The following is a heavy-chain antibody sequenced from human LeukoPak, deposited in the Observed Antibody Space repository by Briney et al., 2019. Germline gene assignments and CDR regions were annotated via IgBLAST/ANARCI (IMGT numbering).Heavy chain of an antibody. V-gene: IGHV4-4*07. Sequence: KPSETLSLTCTVSGGSISSYYWSWIRQPAGKGLEWIGRIYTSGSTNYNPSLKSRVTMSVDTSKNQFSLKLSSVTAADTAVYYCARDQNNRWFGESYYYYMDVWGKGTTVTVSS. CDR1: GGSISSYY. CDR2: IYTSGST. CDR3: ARDQNNRWFGESYYYYMDV. J-gene: IGHJ6*03. D-gene: IGHD3-10*01.